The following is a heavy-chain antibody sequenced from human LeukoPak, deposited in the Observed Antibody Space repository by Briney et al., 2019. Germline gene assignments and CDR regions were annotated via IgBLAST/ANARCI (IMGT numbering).Heavy chain of an antibody. CDR2: IIPIFGTA. J-gene: IGHJ4*02. V-gene: IGHV1-69*13. D-gene: IGHD3-16*02. CDR3: ARGRFAQSGYYDYVWGSYRYGALDY. CDR1: GGTFSSYA. Sequence: SVKVSCKASGGTFSSYAISWVRQAPGQGLEWMGGIIPIFGTANYAQKFQGRVTITADESASTAYMELSSLRSEDTAVYYCARGRFAQSGYYDYVWGSYRYGALDYWGQGTLVTVSS.